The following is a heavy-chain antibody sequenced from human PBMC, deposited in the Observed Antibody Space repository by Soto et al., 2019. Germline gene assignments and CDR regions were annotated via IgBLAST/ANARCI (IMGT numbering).Heavy chain of an antibody. J-gene: IGHJ4*02. V-gene: IGHV3-30*18. CDR2: ISYDSSNK. Sequence: VQLLESGGGLIQPGGSLRLSCAASGFTFSYGIHWLRQAPGKGLEWVAYISYDSSNKFYGDSVKGRFTISRDNSKNTQFLQMNSLRAEDTAVYYCAKLVIGYCIGNTCDVYWGQGTLVAVSS. CDR1: GFTFSYG. CDR3: AKLVIGYCIGNTCDVY. D-gene: IGHD2-15*01.